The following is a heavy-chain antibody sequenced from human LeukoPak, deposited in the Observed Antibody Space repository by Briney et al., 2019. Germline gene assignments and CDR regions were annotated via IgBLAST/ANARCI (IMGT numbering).Heavy chain of an antibody. Sequence: GASVKVSCKASGYTFTSYDINWVRQATGQGLEWMGWMNPNSGNTGYAQKFQGRVTMTRNTSISTAYMELSSLRSEDTAVYYCARSPPYDYGDYNWFDPWGQGTLVTVSS. CDR2: MNPNSGNT. D-gene: IGHD4-17*01. CDR1: GYTFTSYD. CDR3: ARSPPYDYGDYNWFDP. J-gene: IGHJ5*02. V-gene: IGHV1-8*01.